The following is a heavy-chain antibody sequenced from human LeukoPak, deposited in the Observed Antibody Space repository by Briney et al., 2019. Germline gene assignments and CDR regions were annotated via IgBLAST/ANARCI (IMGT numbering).Heavy chain of an antibody. CDR1: GYTFTGYY. CDR2: INPNSGGT. CDR3: ARGHTKNIHRPFDF. D-gene: IGHD2-8*01. Sequence: ASVKVSCKASGYTFTGYYMHWVRQAPGQGLEWMGWINPNSGGTNYAQKVQDRVTMTTDTSTRTAYMELRSLQSDDTAVYYCARGHTKNIHRPFDFWGQGTLVTVSS. J-gene: IGHJ3*01. V-gene: IGHV1-2*02.